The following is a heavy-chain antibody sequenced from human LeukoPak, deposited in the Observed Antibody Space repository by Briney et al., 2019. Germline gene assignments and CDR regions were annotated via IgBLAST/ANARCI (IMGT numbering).Heavy chain of an antibody. Sequence: PGGSLRLSCAASGFTFSSYWMSWVRQAPGKGLQWVANINQDGSEKYYVDSVKGRFTISRDNAKNSLNLQMNSLRAEDTAVYFCARDKGYSTFDYWGQGTLVTVSS. V-gene: IGHV3-7*04. J-gene: IGHJ4*02. CDR2: INQDGSEK. CDR3: ARDKGYSTFDY. D-gene: IGHD6-13*01. CDR1: GFTFSSYW.